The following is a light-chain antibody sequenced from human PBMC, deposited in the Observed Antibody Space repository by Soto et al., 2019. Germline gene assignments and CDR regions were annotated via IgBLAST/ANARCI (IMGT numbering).Light chain of an antibody. Sequence: EIVLTQSPATLSLPPGERATLSCRAIESVNKYLAWFQQKLGQPPRLLIYGASNRATGIPDRFSGSGSGTDFTLIINRLEPEDVAIYYCQQYGGSPRITFGQGTRLEIK. CDR2: GAS. J-gene: IGKJ5*01. V-gene: IGKV3-20*01. CDR3: QQYGGSPRIT. CDR1: ESVNKY.